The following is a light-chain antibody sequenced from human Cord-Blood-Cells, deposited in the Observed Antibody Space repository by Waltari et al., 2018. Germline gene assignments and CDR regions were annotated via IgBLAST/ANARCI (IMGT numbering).Light chain of an antibody. CDR3: SSYTSSSTPVV. Sequence: QSALTQPASVSGSPGQSITISCTGTSSDVGGYNYVSCYQQHPGKAPNLMIYDVSKRPSGVSNRFSGSKSGNTASLTISGLQAEDEADYYCSSYTSSSTPVVFGGGTKLTVL. V-gene: IGLV2-14*01. CDR1: SSDVGGYNY. CDR2: DVS. J-gene: IGLJ2*01.